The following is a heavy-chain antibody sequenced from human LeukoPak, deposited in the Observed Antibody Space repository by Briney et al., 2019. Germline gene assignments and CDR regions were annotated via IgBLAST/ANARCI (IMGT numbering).Heavy chain of an antibody. CDR3: AAQPCINGICYLDY. CDR2: ISYHARDQ. D-gene: IGHD2-8*01. V-gene: IGHV3-30*04. CDR1: GFTFSDHA. J-gene: IGHJ4*02. Sequence: GGSLRLSCTASGFTFSDHAMHWVRQAPGKGLEWVTVISYHARDQFYADSVKGRFTVSRDNSRNTLYLQMNSLRAEDSAVYYCAAQPCINGICYLDYWGQGALVTVSS.